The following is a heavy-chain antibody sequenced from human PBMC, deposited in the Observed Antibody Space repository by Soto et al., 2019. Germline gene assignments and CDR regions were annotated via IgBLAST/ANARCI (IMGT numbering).Heavy chain of an antibody. Sequence: AASVKVSCKASGGTFSSYAISWVRQAPGQGLEWMGGIIPIFGTANYAQKFQGRVTITADKSTSTAYMELSSLRSEDTAVYYCARDSVEMATITTGFDYWGQGTLVTVSS. CDR1: GGTFSSYA. D-gene: IGHD5-12*01. CDR2: IIPIFGTA. CDR3: ARDSVEMATITTGFDY. J-gene: IGHJ4*02. V-gene: IGHV1-69*06.